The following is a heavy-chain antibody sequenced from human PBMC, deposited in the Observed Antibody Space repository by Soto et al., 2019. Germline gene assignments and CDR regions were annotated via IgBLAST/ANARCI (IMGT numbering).Heavy chain of an antibody. V-gene: IGHV1-18*01. CDR1: GYTFTSYG. J-gene: IGHJ3*02. D-gene: IGHD2-15*01. Sequence: ASVKVSCKASGYTFTSYGSSWVRQAPGQGLEWMGWISAYNGNTNYAQKLQGRVTMTTDTSTSTAYMELRSLRSDDTAVYYCARVYCSGGSCQRGIGAFDIWGQGTMVTVSS. CDR3: ARVYCSGGSCQRGIGAFDI. CDR2: ISAYNGNT.